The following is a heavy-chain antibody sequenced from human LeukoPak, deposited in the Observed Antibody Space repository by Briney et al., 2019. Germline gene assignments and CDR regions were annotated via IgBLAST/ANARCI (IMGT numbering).Heavy chain of an antibody. CDR2: IYYSGST. D-gene: IGHD1-26*01. Sequence: SETLSLTCTVSGGSISSSSYYWGWIRQPPGKGLEWIGSIYYSGSTYYNPSLKSRVTISVDTSKNQFSLKLSSVTAADTAVYYCARDRPSASGSLDYWGQGTLVTVSS. CDR1: GGSISSSSYY. CDR3: ARDRPSASGSLDY. J-gene: IGHJ4*02. V-gene: IGHV4-39*01.